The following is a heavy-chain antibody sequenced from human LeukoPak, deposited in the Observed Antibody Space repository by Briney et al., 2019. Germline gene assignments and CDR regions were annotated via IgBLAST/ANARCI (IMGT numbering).Heavy chain of an antibody. Sequence: LPGGSLRLSCAASGFTLSRYWMSWVRQPPGKGLEWVANIKQDGSDKYYVDSVKGRFTIPRDNGKKSLYLQMNSLRAEETAVYYCARYPYGSGTYYYFEYWGQGTLVTVSS. D-gene: IGHD3-10*01. CDR3: ARYPYGSGTYYYFEY. V-gene: IGHV3-7*03. CDR2: IKQDGSDK. CDR1: GFTLSRYW. J-gene: IGHJ4*02.